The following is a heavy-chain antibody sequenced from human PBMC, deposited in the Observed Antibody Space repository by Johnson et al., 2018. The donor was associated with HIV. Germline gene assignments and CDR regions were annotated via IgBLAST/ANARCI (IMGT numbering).Heavy chain of an antibody. V-gene: IGHV3-30*03. CDR2: ISNDGRDK. CDR3: ARGDGSSLDAFDI. J-gene: IGHJ3*02. Sequence: QVQLVESGGGVVQPGRSLRLSCVASGFPFSSYAMGWVRQAPGKGLGSVAVISNDGRDKYYADSVKGRFTISRDNSKHTLYLQMNSLSAEDTAVYYCARGDGSSLDAFDIWGQGTMLTVSS. CDR1: GFPFSSYA. D-gene: IGHD2-15*01.